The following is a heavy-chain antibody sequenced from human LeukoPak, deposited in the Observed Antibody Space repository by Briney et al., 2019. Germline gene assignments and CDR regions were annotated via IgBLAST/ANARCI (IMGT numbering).Heavy chain of an antibody. CDR3: ARDRLGGYSYVY. Sequence: SEILSLTCTVSGGSVSSGSYFWTWIRQSPGKRLEYVGYIYDSGRTNYNPSLKSRVTISKDTSKNQFSLKLSSVTAADTAVYYCARDRLGGYSYVYWGQGSLVTVSS. V-gene: IGHV4-61*01. J-gene: IGHJ4*02. CDR1: GGSVSSGSYF. D-gene: IGHD5-12*01. CDR2: IYDSGRT.